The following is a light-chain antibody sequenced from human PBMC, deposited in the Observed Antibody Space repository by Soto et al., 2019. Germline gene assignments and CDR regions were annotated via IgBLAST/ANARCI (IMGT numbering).Light chain of an antibody. CDR1: QSVSSNY. J-gene: IGKJ1*01. Sequence: EIVLTQSPGTLSLSPGERATLSCRASQSVSSNYLAWYQRKPGQAPRLLIYGASSRATDIPNRFSGSGSGTDFTVTITRLEPEDVAVYSCQQYGGSPPTFGQGTKVEIK. CDR2: GAS. CDR3: QQYGGSPPT. V-gene: IGKV3-20*01.